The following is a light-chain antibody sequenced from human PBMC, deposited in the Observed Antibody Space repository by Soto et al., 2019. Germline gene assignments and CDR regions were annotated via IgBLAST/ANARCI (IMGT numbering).Light chain of an antibody. CDR2: GVS. CDR3: SSYTSSSTVI. CDR1: SSDVGGYNH. J-gene: IGLJ2*01. Sequence: QSALTQPASVSGSPGQSITISCTGSSSDVGGYNHVSWYQQHPGKAPKPMIYGVSDRPSGVSNRFSGSKSGNTAFLTISGLRAEDEADYYCSSYTSSSTVIFGGGTKLTVL. V-gene: IGLV2-14*03.